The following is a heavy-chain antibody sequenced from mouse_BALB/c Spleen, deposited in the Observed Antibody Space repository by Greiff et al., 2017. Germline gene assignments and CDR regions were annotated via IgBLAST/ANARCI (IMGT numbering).Heavy chain of an antibody. CDR1: GYSFTSYW. Sequence: VQLQQSGTVLARPGASVKMSCKASGYSFTSYWMHWVKQRPGQGLEWIGAIYPGNSDTSYNQKFKGKAKLTAVTSASTAYMELSSLTNEDSAVYYCTRGFGDKYYFDYWGQGTTLTVSS. CDR3: TRGFGDKYYFDY. J-gene: IGHJ2*01. CDR2: IYPGNSDT. V-gene: IGHV1-5*01.